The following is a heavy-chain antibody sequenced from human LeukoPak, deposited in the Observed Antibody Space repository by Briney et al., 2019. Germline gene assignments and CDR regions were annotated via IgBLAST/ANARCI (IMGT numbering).Heavy chain of an antibody. CDR1: GLTFSNYA. CDR3: SKDPNGDYVGAFDM. CDR2: ITGSGRRT. J-gene: IGHJ3*02. V-gene: IGHV3-23*01. D-gene: IGHD4-17*01. Sequence: GGSLTLSCTASGLTFSNYATTWVRQAPGKGLEWVSSITGSGRRTYYADSVKGRFSVSRDNSQNAVFLHMNSLRADDTALYCCSKDPNGDYVGAFDMWGPGTMVSVSS.